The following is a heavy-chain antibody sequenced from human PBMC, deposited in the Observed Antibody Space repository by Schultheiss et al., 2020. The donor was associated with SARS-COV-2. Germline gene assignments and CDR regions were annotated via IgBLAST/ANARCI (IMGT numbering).Heavy chain of an antibody. CDR1: GFTFSSYG. Sequence: GGSLRLSCAASGFTFSSYGMYWVRQAPGKGLEWVAVISYDGSNKYYADSVKGRFTISRDNSKNTLYLQMNSLRAEDTAVYYCARDNPVTQEPLDYWGQGTLVTVSS. CDR3: ARDNPVTQEPLDY. CDR2: ISYDGSNK. V-gene: IGHV3-30*19. J-gene: IGHJ4*02. D-gene: IGHD1-14*01.